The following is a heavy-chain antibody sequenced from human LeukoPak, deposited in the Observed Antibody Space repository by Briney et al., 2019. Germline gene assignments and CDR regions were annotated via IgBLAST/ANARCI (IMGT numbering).Heavy chain of an antibody. D-gene: IGHD3-22*01. V-gene: IGHV4-39*02. Sequence: SETLSLTCTVSGGSISSSSYYWGWIRQPPGKGLEWIGSIYYSGSTYYNPSLKSRVTISVDTSKNQFSLKLSSVTAADTAVYYCARDPPNYDSRGNDYWGQGTLVTVSS. CDR2: IYYSGST. CDR1: GGSISSSSYY. CDR3: ARDPPNYDSRGNDY. J-gene: IGHJ4*02.